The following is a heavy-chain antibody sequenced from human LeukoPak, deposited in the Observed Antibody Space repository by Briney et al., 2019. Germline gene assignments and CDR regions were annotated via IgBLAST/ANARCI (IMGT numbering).Heavy chain of an antibody. D-gene: IGHD1-14*01. CDR1: GGSISSYY. V-gene: IGHV4-59*01. CDR3: ARVRTRRYFDL. CDR2: IYYSGST. J-gene: IGHJ2*01. Sequence: PSETLSLXCTVSGGSISSYYWSWIRQPPGKELGGIGYIYYSGSTNYPPSLKSRVTISVDTSKNQFSLKLSSVTAADTAVYHCARVRTRRYFDLWGRGTLVTVSS.